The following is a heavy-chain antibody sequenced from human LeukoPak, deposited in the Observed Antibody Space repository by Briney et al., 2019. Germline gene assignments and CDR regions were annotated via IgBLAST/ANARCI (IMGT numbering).Heavy chain of an antibody. CDR2: VNPAGNDA. D-gene: IGHD3-3*01. Sequence: GGSLTLSCEASGFTFTNYALAWVRQTPDRGLEGVSRVNPAGNDAFYADSVRGRFTISRDNSKDTLSLHLDRLRPEDTALYYCAKAPGVTGRAFDLWGQGTMVSVSS. CDR3: AKAPGVTGRAFDL. CDR1: GFTFTNYA. J-gene: IGHJ3*01. V-gene: IGHV3-23*01.